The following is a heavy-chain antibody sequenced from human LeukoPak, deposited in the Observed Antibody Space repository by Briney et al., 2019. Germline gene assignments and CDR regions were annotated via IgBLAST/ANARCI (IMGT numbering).Heavy chain of an antibody. V-gene: IGHV4-39*01. CDR1: GGSISSSSYY. CDR2: IYYSGGT. J-gene: IGHJ4*02. CDR3: ARQRRDGYNYDY. D-gene: IGHD5-24*01. Sequence: SETLSLTCTVSGGSISSSSYYWGWIRQPPGKGLEWIGSIYYSGGTYYNPSLKSRVTISVDTSKNQFSLKLSSVTATDTAVYYCARQRRDGYNYDYWGQGTLVTVSS.